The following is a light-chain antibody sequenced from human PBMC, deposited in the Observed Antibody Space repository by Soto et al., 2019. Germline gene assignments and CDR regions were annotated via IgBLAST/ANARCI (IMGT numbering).Light chain of an antibody. Sequence: QSALTQPASVSGSLGQSITISCTGTSSDVGGYIFVSWYQQHPGKAPKLLIYEVTNRPSGVSNRFSGSRSDNTASLTISGLQAEDEADYFCTSFSSSTTPYVFGTETKLTVL. CDR3: TSFSSSTTPYV. CDR2: EVT. J-gene: IGLJ1*01. V-gene: IGLV2-14*03. CDR1: SSDVGGYIF.